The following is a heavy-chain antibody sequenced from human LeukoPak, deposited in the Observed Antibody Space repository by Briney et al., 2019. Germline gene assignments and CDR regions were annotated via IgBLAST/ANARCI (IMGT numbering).Heavy chain of an antibody. CDR2: IRSSSNII. V-gene: IGHV3-48*01. Sequence: GGSLRLSCAASGFTFSNYNMNWIRQPPGKGLQWVSYIRSSSNIIYYADSVKGRSTISRDNAKNSLFLQMNSLRAEGTAVYYCARDFAREFTIDYWGQGTLVTVSS. D-gene: IGHD3-10*01. CDR1: GFTFSNYN. J-gene: IGHJ4*02. CDR3: ARDFAREFTIDY.